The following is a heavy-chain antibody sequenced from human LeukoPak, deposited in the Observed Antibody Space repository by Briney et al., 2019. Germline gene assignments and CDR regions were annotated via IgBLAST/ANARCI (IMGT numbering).Heavy chain of an antibody. Sequence: EESLKISCKGSGYSFTSYWIDWVRQMPGKNLEWMGIIYPGDSETRYSPSFQGQVTISADKSISTAYLQWSSLKASDTAMYYCARNGGYCSGGSCYSGGFDYWGQGTLVTVSS. CDR1: GYSFTSYW. J-gene: IGHJ4*02. D-gene: IGHD2-15*01. CDR3: ARNGGYCSGGSCYSGGFDY. V-gene: IGHV5-51*01. CDR2: IYPGDSET.